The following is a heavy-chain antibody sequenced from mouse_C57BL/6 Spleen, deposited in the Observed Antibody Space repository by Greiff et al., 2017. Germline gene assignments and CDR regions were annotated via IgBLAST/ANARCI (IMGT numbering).Heavy chain of an antibody. CDR1: GYSLSTFGMG. J-gene: IGHJ2*01. Sequence: QVTLKESGPGILQPSQTLSPTCSFSGYSLSTFGMGVGWIRQPSGKGLEWLAHLWWDDAKYYNPDLKSRLPISKDTSKNRVFLKIANVYTAETATDYCAQITSMRHHYVDYWGQGTTLTVSS. V-gene: IGHV8-8*01. CDR3: AQITSMRHHYVDY. D-gene: IGHD2-3*01. CDR2: LWWDDAK.